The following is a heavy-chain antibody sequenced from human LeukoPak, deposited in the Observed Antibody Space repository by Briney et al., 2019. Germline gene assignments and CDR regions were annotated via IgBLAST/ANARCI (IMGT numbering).Heavy chain of an antibody. CDR3: ARDPYYGSGKYYYGMDL. V-gene: IGHV3-33*01. D-gene: IGHD3-10*01. J-gene: IGHJ6*02. Sequence: GGSLRLSCAASGFIFSSYGMHWVRQAPGKGLEWVAVMWYDESKEYSGDSVKGRFTISRDKSKNTLYPQMNSLRAEDTAIYYCARDPYYGSGKYYYGMDLWGQGTTVTVSS. CDR2: MWYDESKE. CDR1: GFIFSSYG.